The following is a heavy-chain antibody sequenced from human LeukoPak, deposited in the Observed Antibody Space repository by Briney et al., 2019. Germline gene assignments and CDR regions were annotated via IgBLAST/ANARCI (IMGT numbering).Heavy chain of an antibody. CDR3: ARERGYCSGTTCYGFDY. D-gene: IGHD2-2*01. V-gene: IGHV3-48*01. CDR2: IKSNSDTI. Sequence: QSGGSLRLSCAAPGFDFNIYSMDWVRQAPGKGLEWVAYIKSNSDTIYYADSVKGRFTISRDNAKNSLYLQMNSLRAEDTAVYYCARERGYCSGTTCYGFDYWGQGTLVNVSS. J-gene: IGHJ4*02. CDR1: GFDFNIYS.